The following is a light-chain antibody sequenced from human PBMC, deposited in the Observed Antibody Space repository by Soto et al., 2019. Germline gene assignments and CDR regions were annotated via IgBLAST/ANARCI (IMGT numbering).Light chain of an antibody. CDR2: KAS. V-gene: IGKV1-5*03. CDR3: QQYNNDPWT. J-gene: IGKJ1*01. Sequence: DIQMTQSPSTLSASVGDRVTITCRASQSISSWLAWYQQKPGKAPKLLIYKASSLATGVPSRFSGSGSGTEFTLTISSLQPDDFAAYYCQQYNNDPWTFGQGTKVEIK. CDR1: QSISSW.